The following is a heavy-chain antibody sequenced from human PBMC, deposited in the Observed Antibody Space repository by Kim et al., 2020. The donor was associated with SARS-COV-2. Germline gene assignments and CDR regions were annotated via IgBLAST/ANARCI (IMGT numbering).Heavy chain of an antibody. CDR2: IIPIFGTA. CDR1: GGTFSSYA. CDR3: ARPTFGGVIEPYYYGMDV. V-gene: IGHV1-69*13. J-gene: IGHJ6*02. D-gene: IGHD3-16*02. Sequence: SVKVSCKASGGTFSSYAISWVRQAPGQGLEWMGGIIPIFGTANYAQKFQGRVTITADESTSTAYMELSSLRSEDTAVYYCARPTFGGVIEPYYYGMDVWGQGTTVTVSS.